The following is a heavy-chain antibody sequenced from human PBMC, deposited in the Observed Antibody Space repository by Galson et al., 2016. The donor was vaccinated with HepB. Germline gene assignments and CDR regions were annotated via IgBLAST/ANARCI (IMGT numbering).Heavy chain of an antibody. CDR2: INPSSGST. CDR3: ARGQGIAVAGTPYYFDY. J-gene: IGHJ4*02. Sequence: SVKVSCKASGYTFTNYYMHWVRQAPGQGLEWMGIINPSSGSTNYAQKFQGRVTMTRDTSTSTVYMELSSLRSEDTAVYYCARGQGIAVAGTPYYFDYWGQGTLVTVSS. CDR1: GYTFTNYY. V-gene: IGHV1-46*03. D-gene: IGHD6-19*01.